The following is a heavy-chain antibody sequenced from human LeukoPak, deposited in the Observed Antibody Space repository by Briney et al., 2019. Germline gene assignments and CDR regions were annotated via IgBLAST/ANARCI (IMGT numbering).Heavy chain of an antibody. CDR2: IPSSGSTI. CDR3: AKDRWRSGTHASFDY. J-gene: IGHJ4*02. CDR1: GFTFNTYE. V-gene: IGHV3-48*03. Sequence: PGGSLRLSCAASGFTFNTYEMNWVRQAPGKGLEWLAYIPSSGSTIYYADYVKGRFTISRDNAKNSLYLQMNSLRAEDTAVYYCAKDRWRSGTHASFDYWGQGTLVTVSS. D-gene: IGHD3-3*01.